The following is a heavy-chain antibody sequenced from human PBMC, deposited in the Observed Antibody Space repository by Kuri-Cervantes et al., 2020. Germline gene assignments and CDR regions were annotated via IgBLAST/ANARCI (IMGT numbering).Heavy chain of an antibody. CDR3: ARDGGLVGATTPGDYYYGMDV. J-gene: IGHJ6*02. CDR1: GFTFSTYA. D-gene: IGHD1-26*01. V-gene: IGHV3-30*04. Sequence: GGSLRLSCAASGFTFSTYAMHWVRQAPGKGLEWVALISYDGSSKYYADSVKGRFTISRDNSKNTLYLQMNSLRAEDTAVYYCARDGGLVGATTPGDYYYGMDVWGQGTTVTVSS. CDR2: ISYDGSSK.